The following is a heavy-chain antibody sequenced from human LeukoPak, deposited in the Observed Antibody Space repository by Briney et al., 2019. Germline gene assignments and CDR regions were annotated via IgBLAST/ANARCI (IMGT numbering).Heavy chain of an antibody. CDR3: ARVGIAAAGTPCDY. CDR2: ISAYNGNT. CDR1: GYSFTSYG. D-gene: IGHD6-13*01. J-gene: IGHJ4*02. V-gene: IGHV1-18*01. Sequence: AASVNVSCKASGYSFTSYGISWVRQAPGQGLEWMGWISAYNGNTNYAQKLQGRVTMTTDTSTSTAYMELRSLRSDDTAVYYCARVGIAAAGTPCDYWGQGTLVTVSS.